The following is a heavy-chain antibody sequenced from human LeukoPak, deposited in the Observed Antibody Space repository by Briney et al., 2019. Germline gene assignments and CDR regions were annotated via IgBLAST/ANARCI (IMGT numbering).Heavy chain of an antibody. CDR1: GGTISSYY. V-gene: IGHV4-59*01. CDR2: IYYSGYT. J-gene: IGHJ4*02. CDR3: AGEIRGYYVDY. Sequence: SETLSLTCTVSGGTISSYYWSWIRQPPGQGLKWIGNIYYSGYTTYSPSLRSRVAISVDTSTKHFSLKLSSVPAADTAVLYCAGEIRGYYVDYWGQGTLVTVSS.